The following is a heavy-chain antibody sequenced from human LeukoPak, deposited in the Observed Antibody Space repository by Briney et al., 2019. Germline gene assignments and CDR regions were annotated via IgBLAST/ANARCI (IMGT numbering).Heavy chain of an antibody. CDR2: IYPGDSDT. CDR3: TSGSYYGYQPYYYYYYGMDV. V-gene: IGHV5-51*01. J-gene: IGHJ6*02. Sequence: GESLKISCKGSGYSFTSYWIGWVRQMPGKGLEWMGIIYPGDSDTRYSPSFQGQVTISADKSISTAYLQWSSLKASDTAMYYCTSGSYYGYQPYYYYYYGMDVWGQGTTVTVSS. D-gene: IGHD1-26*01. CDR1: GYSFTSYW.